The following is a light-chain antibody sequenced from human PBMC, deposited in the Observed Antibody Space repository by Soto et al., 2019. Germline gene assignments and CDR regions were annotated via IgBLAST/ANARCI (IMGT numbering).Light chain of an antibody. CDR1: QSVSSY. Sequence: EIVLTQSPATLSLSPGERATLSCGASQSVSSYLAWYQQKPGQAPRLLIYDASNRATGIPARFSGSGSGTDFTLTISSLQSEDCAVYYCQQYNNWPAITFGQGTRLEIK. CDR3: QQYNNWPAIT. J-gene: IGKJ5*01. CDR2: DAS. V-gene: IGKV3-11*01.